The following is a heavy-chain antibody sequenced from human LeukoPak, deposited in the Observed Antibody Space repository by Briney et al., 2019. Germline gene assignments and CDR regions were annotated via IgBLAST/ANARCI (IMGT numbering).Heavy chain of an antibody. Sequence: HPGESLRLSCVASGFTVTNNYMSWVRQAPGKGLQWVSDMYSGGDTFYADSVKGRFTISRHNSKSTLYLQMNSLRAEDTAVYYCARVSCTSGWRGAVDIWGHGTMVTVSS. CDR3: ARVSCTSGWRGAVDI. CDR2: MYSGGDT. CDR1: GFTVTNNY. V-gene: IGHV3-53*04. J-gene: IGHJ3*02. D-gene: IGHD6-19*01.